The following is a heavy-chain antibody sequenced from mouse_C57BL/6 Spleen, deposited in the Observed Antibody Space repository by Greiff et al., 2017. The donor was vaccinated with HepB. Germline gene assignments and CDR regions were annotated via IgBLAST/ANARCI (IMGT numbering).Heavy chain of an antibody. Sequence: EVKLMESGGGLEQPGGSLSLSCAASGFTFTDYYMSWVRQPPGKALEWLGFIRNKANGYTTEYSASVKGRFNISRDNSQSILYLQMNALRAEDSATYYCARDGGYYYFDYWGQGTTLTVSS. CDR3: ARDGGYYYFDY. J-gene: IGHJ2*01. D-gene: IGHD2-3*01. CDR1: GFTFTDYY. CDR2: IRNKANGYTT. V-gene: IGHV7-3*01.